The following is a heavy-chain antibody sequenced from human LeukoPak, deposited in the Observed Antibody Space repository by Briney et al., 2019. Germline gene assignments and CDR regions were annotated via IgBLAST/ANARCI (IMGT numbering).Heavy chain of an antibody. CDR3: AKAGGAQGGDGGANYFYYYMDV. D-gene: IGHD2-21*01. J-gene: IGHJ6*03. Sequence: GGSLRLSCAASGFTFSSFGMHWVRQAPGRGLEWVALIWYDGSNKYYADSVKGRFIISRDNSKNTLYLQMNSLRAEDTAVYYCAKAGGAQGGDGGANYFYYYMDVWGTGTTVTVSS. CDR2: IWYDGSNK. V-gene: IGHV3-33*06. CDR1: GFTFSSFG.